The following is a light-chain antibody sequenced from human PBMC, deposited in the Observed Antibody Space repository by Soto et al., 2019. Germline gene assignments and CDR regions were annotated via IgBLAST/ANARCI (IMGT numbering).Light chain of an antibody. CDR2: GAS. CDR3: QQRNVWPPIT. V-gene: IGKV3-11*01. J-gene: IGKJ5*01. Sequence: ENVLTQSPATLSLSPGEGATLSCRASQSVGSNYLAWYQQRPGQPPNLLIFGASHRAPDIPDRFGGSGSGTDFTLTINSLEPEDFAVYYCQQRNVWPPITFGQGTRLEIK. CDR1: QSVGSNY.